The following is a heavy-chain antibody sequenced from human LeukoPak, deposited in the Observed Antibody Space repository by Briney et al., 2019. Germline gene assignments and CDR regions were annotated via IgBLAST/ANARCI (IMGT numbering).Heavy chain of an antibody. J-gene: IGHJ4*02. D-gene: IGHD1-14*01. CDR3: ARRAGIYSHPYDY. V-gene: IGHV3-23*01. Sequence: SGGSLRLSCAASGFTFSSYGMSWVRQAPGKGLEWVSAISGSGGSTYYADSVKGRFTISRDNSKNTLYLQMNSLRAEDTAVYYCARRAGIYSHPYDYWGQGTLVTVSS. CDR2: ISGSGGST. CDR1: GFTFSSYG.